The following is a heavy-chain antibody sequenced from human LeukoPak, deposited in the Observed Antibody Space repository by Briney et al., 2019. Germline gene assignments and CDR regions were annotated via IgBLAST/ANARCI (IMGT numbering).Heavy chain of an antibody. D-gene: IGHD3-10*01. CDR3: ARETGSGSFFNY. Sequence: RSGGSLRLSCAASGFTFSSYWMSWVRQAPGKGLEWVANIKQDGSEEYYVDSVKGRFTISRDNAKNSLYLQMNSLTAEDTAVYYCARETGSGSFFNYWGQGTLVPVSS. CDR1: GFTFSSYW. J-gene: IGHJ4*02. V-gene: IGHV3-7*01. CDR2: IKQDGSEE.